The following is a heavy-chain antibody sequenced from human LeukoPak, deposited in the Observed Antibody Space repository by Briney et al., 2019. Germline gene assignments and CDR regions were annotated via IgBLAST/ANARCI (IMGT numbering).Heavy chain of an antibody. D-gene: IGHD6-19*01. J-gene: IGHJ4*02. CDR1: GFTFSSYA. V-gene: IGHV3-23*01. Sequence: PGGSLRLSCAASGFTFSSYAMSWVRQASGKGLEWVSAISGSGGSTYYADSVKGRFTISRDNSKNTLYPQMNSLRAEDTAVYYCAKESFSGWYLAYYFDYWGQGTLVTVSS. CDR2: ISGSGGST. CDR3: AKESFSGWYLAYYFDY.